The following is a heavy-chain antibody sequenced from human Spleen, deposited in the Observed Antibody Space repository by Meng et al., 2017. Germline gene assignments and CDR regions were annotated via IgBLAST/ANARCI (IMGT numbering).Heavy chain of an antibody. CDR3: VRNEGYSFGA. CDR2: ISQGSGRT. J-gene: IGHJ5*02. Sequence: VRLQEHGQGLVNPSGPLSLTCAVSGDYISSRDWWSWVRQPPGKGLEWIGEISQGSGRTNYNPSLKSRVTISLDKSKNQFSLNVNSVTAADTAVYYCVRNEGYSFGAWGQGTLVTVSS. D-gene: IGHD2-21*01. CDR1: GDYISSRDW. V-gene: IGHV4-4*02.